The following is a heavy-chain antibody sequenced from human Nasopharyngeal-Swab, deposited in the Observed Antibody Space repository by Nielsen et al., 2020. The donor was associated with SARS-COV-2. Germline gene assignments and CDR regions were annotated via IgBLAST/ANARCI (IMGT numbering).Heavy chain of an antibody. CDR1: GWTFTSDG. CDR2: ISAYNGST. Sequence: APVTVSGKGSGWTFTSDGISGVRQSAAQGLEWMGWISAYNGSTNYAQKIQGRVNMTTETSTSTAYLTLRSLRSDDRAMYYCTGIYCGGDYCSYYYYGMDVWGQGTTVTVSS. J-gene: IGHJ6*02. V-gene: IGHV1-18*01. CDR3: TGIYCGGDYCSYYYYGMDV. D-gene: IGHD2-21*02.